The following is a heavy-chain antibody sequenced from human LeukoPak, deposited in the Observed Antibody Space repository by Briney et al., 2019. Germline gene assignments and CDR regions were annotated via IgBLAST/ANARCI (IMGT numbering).Heavy chain of an antibody. Sequence: AGGSLRLSCAASGFTFSSYWMTCVRQAPGKGLEWVANIKGDESARHQADSVKGRFTISRDNTRNSLYLQMTNLRGDDTAVYYYARDFVGSLDYWGQGTLVTVSS. CDR2: IKGDESAR. V-gene: IGHV3-7*01. J-gene: IGHJ4*02. CDR1: GFTFSSYW. D-gene: IGHD1-26*01. CDR3: ARDFVGSLDY.